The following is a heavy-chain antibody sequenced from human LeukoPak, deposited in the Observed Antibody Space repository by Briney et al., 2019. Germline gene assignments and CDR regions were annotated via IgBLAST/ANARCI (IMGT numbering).Heavy chain of an antibody. D-gene: IGHD6-13*01. CDR1: GFTFSSYS. V-gene: IGHV3-21*01. J-gene: IGHJ4*02. CDR2: VSSSSSYI. CDR3: ARDSSSLYYFDY. Sequence: GGSLRLSCAASGFTFSSYSMNWVRQAPGKGLEWVSSVSSSSSYIYYADTVKGRFTISRDNAKNSLYLQMNGLRAEGTAVYYCARDSSSLYYFDYWGQGTLVTVSS.